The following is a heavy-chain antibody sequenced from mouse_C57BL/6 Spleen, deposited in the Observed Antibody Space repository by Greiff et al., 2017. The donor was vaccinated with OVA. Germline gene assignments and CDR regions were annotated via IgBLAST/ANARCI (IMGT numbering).Heavy chain of an antibody. CDR3: ARDYYGSSYAMDY. CDR1: GYSFTDYN. J-gene: IGHJ4*01. D-gene: IGHD1-1*01. Sequence: EVQLQQSGPELVKPGASVKISCKASGYSFTDYNMNWVKQSNGKSLEWIGVINPNYGTTSYNQKFKGKATLTADKSSSTAYMQLSSLTSEDSAVYFCARDYYGSSYAMDYWGQGTSVTVSS. V-gene: IGHV1-39*01. CDR2: INPNYGTT.